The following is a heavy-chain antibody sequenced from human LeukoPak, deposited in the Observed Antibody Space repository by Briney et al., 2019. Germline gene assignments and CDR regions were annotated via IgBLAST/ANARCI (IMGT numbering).Heavy chain of an antibody. J-gene: IGHJ3*02. CDR3: ARDLVTVTKGFDI. Sequence: PSETLSLTCAVFADSFSSHYWTWIRQPPGKGLEWIGYISYIGSTNYNPSLKSRVTISIDTSKNQFSLKLSSVTAADTAVYYCARDLVTVTKGFDIWGQGTMVSVSS. D-gene: IGHD4-17*01. CDR1: ADSFSSHY. CDR2: ISYIGST. V-gene: IGHV4-59*11.